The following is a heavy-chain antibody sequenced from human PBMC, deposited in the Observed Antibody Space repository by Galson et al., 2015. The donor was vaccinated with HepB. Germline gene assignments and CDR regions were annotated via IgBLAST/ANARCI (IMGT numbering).Heavy chain of an antibody. J-gene: IGHJ6*01. V-gene: IGHV3-23*01. CDR2: ISGSGGST. CDR1: GFTFSSYA. Sequence: SLRLSCAASGFTFSSYAMSWVRQAPGKGLEWVSAISGSGGSTYYADSVKGRFTISRDNSKNTLYLQMNSLRAEDTAVYYCAKRESPGYYYYYGMDVWGQGTTVTVSS. CDR3: AKRESPGYYYYYGMDV.